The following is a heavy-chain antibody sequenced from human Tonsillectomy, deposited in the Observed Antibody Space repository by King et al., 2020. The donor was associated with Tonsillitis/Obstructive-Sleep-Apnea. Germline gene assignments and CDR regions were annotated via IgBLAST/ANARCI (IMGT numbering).Heavy chain of an antibody. D-gene: IGHD3-22*01. CDR1: GFSLSNARMG. CDR3: SRIPGYYDGSNWFDP. CDR2: IFSNDEK. J-gene: IGHJ5*02. V-gene: IGHV2-26*01. Sequence: ITLKESGPVLVKPTETLTLTCTVSGFSLSNARMGVSWIRQPPGKALEWLAHIFSNDEKSYSTSLKSRLTISKDTSTSQVVLTMTNMDPVDTATYYCSRIPGYYDGSNWFDPWGQGTLVTVSS.